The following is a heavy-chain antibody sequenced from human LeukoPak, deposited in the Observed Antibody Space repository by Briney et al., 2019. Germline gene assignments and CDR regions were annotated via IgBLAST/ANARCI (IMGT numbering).Heavy chain of an antibody. V-gene: IGHV3-23*01. CDR2: ISGSGSST. Sequence: GGSVRLSCAASGFTFSSYAMSWVRQAPGKGLEWVPGISGSGSSTYYADSVKGRFNISRDNSKNMVYLQMNRLRADATAVYHCAKEGYASSWYRFDYWGQGTLVTVSS. CDR3: AKEGYASSWYRFDY. D-gene: IGHD6-13*01. CDR1: GFTFSSYA. J-gene: IGHJ4*02.